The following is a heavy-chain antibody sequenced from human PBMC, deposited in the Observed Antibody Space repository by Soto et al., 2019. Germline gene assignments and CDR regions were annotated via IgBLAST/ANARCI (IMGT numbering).Heavy chain of an antibody. D-gene: IGHD3-9*01. Sequence: GGSLRLSCAASGFTFSSYAMSWVRQAPGKGLEWVSAISGSGGSTYYADSVKGRFTISRDNSKNTLYLQMNSLRAEDTAVYYCAKDRRPVYDILTGYRGINWFDPWGQGPLVTVSS. CDR3: AKDRRPVYDILTGYRGINWFDP. CDR2: ISGSGGST. J-gene: IGHJ5*02. V-gene: IGHV3-23*01. CDR1: GFTFSSYA.